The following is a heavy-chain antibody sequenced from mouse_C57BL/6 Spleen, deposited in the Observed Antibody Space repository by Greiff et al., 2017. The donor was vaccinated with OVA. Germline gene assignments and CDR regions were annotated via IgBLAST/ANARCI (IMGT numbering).Heavy chain of an antibody. Sequence: QVQLKESGAELARPGASVKLSCKASGYTFTSYGISWVKQRTGQGLEWIGEIYPRSGNTYYNEKFKGKATLTADKSSSTAYMELRSLTSEDSAVYFCARFLRSVVATPDYWGQGTTLTVSS. CDR1: GYTFTSYG. D-gene: IGHD1-1*01. CDR2: IYPRSGNT. J-gene: IGHJ2*01. CDR3: ARFLRSVVATPDY. V-gene: IGHV1-81*01.